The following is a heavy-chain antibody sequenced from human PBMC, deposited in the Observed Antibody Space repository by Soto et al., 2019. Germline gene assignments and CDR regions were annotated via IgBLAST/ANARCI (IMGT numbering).Heavy chain of an antibody. J-gene: IGHJ4*02. CDR1: GGSISSGDYY. CDR2: IYYSGST. CDR3: AIEDTIFGPFDS. D-gene: IGHD3-3*01. Sequence: SETLSLTCTVSGGSISSGDYYWSWIRQPPGKGLEWIGYIYYSGSTYYNPSLKSRVTISVDTSKNQFSLKLSSVTAADTAVYYCAIEDTIFGPFDSWGQVTLLPVS. V-gene: IGHV4-30-4*01.